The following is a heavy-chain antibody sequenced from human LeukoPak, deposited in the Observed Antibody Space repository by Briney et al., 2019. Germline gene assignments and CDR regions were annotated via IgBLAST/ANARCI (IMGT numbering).Heavy chain of an antibody. CDR1: GGSISSYY. J-gene: IGHJ4*02. Sequence: SETLSLTCTASGGSISSYYWSWIRQPPGKGLEWIGYIYYSGSTNYNPSLKSRVTISVDTSKNQFSLKLSSVTAADTAVYYCASKSYGDLYFDYWGQGTLVTVSS. V-gene: IGHV4-59*01. D-gene: IGHD4-17*01. CDR2: IYYSGST. CDR3: ASKSYGDLYFDY.